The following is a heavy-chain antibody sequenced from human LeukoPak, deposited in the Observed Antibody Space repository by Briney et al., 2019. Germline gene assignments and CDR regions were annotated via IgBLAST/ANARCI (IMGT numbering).Heavy chain of an antibody. CDR2: INHSGST. Sequence: SETLSLTCAVYGGSFSGYYWSWIRQPPGKGLEWIGEINHSGSTNYNPSLKSRVTISVDTSKNQFSLKLSSVTAADTAVYYCATSLAYCGGDCYSSDIWGQGTMVTVSS. CDR3: ATSLAYCGGDCYSSDI. V-gene: IGHV4-34*01. D-gene: IGHD2-21*02. J-gene: IGHJ3*02. CDR1: GGSFSGYY.